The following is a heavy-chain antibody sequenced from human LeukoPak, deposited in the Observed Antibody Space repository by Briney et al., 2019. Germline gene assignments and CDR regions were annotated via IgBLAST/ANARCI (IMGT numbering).Heavy chain of an antibody. J-gene: IGHJ6*02. V-gene: IGHV3-30*18. CDR2: ISYDGSDK. D-gene: IGHD6-6*01. CDR3: AKDNGWQTQLGGYYYYYGMDV. Sequence: GGSLRLSCAASGFTFSSYDMYWARQAPGKGLEWVAIISYDGSDKYYADSVKGRFTISRDNSKNTLFLQMDSLRPEDTAVYYCAKDNGWQTQLGGYYYYYGMDVWGQGTTVTVSS. CDR1: GFTFSSYD.